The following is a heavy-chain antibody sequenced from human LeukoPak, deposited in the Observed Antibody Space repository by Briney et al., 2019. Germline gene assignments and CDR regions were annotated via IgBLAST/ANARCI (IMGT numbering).Heavy chain of an antibody. V-gene: IGHV4-59*12. J-gene: IGHJ4*02. CDR1: GGSISSYY. Sequence: SETLSLTCTVSGGSISSYYWSWIRQPPGKGLEWIGYIYYSGSTNYNPSLKSRVTISVDTSKNQFSLKLSSVTAADTAVYYCARGNMDYYDSSGYYQSSNFDYWGQGTLVTVSS. CDR3: ARGNMDYYDSSGYYQSSNFDY. D-gene: IGHD3-22*01. CDR2: IYYSGST.